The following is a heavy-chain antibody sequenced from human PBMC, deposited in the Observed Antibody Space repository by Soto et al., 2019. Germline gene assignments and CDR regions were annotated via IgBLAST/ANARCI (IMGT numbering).Heavy chain of an antibody. J-gene: IGHJ4*02. V-gene: IGHV1-69*12. Sequence: QVQLVQSGAEVKKPESSVKVSCKAPGGTFSTYAISWVRQAPRQGLEGMGGIIPMFGTANYAQRFQDRVTITADESTNTVYMELSSLISEDTAVYFCASGIQLWLRRINNGYSGWGQGTLVTVSS. CDR1: GGTFSTYA. D-gene: IGHD5-18*01. CDR2: IIPMFGTA. CDR3: ASGIQLWLRRINNGYSG.